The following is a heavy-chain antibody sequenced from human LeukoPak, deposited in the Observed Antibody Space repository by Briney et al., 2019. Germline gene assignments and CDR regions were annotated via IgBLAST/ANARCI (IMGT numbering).Heavy chain of an antibody. V-gene: IGHV3-23*01. J-gene: IGHJ4*02. Sequence: GGSLRLSCAVSGFTFGSYAMTWVRQAPWKGLEWVSAITDSGSATFYADSVKGRFIISRDSSKNTLYLQMSSLRAEDTAVYYCAKLTSGWFEDYWGQGTLVTVSS. CDR3: AKLTSGWFEDY. CDR2: ITDSGSAT. CDR1: GFTFGSYA. D-gene: IGHD6-19*01.